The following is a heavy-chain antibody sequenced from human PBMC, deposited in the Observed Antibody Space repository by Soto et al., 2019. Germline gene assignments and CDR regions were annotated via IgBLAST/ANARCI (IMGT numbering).Heavy chain of an antibody. J-gene: IGHJ6*02. V-gene: IGHV1-69*13. D-gene: IGHD3-10*01. Sequence: GASVKVSCKASGGTFSSYAISWVRQAPGQGLEWMGGIIPIFGTANYAQKFQGRVTITADESTSTAYMELSSLRSEDTAVYYCARDYLRITTYYYYYYGMDVWGQGTTVTVSS. CDR3: ARDYLRITTYYYYYYGMDV. CDR1: GGTFSSYA. CDR2: IIPIFGTA.